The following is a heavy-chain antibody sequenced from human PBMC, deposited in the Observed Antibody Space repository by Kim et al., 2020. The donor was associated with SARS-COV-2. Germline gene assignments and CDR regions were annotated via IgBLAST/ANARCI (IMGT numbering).Heavy chain of an antibody. D-gene: IGHD3-22*01. Sequence: PALKSRVNISVDTSKNQFSLKPSSVTAADTAVYYCARNYYDSSGPYYFDYWGQGTLVTVSS. V-gene: IGHV4-31*02. J-gene: IGHJ4*02. CDR3: ARNYYDSSGPYYFDY.